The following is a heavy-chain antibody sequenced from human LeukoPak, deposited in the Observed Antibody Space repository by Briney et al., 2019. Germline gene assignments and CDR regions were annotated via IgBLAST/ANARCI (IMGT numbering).Heavy chain of an antibody. J-gene: IGHJ5*02. V-gene: IGHV3-9*01. Sequence: GGSLRLSCAASGFTFDNYAMHWVRQPPGRGLEWVSSISWNSDTIGYADSVKGRFTISRDNAKNSVYLQMNSLRPEDTALYYCAKAGGLGSYYTSWFDPWGQGTLVTVSS. CDR2: ISWNSDTI. D-gene: IGHD3-10*01. CDR3: AKAGGLGSYYTSWFDP. CDR1: GFTFDNYA.